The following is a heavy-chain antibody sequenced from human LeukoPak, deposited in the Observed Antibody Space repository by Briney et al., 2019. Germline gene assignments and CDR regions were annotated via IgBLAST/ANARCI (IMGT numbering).Heavy chain of an antibody. CDR2: IYYSGST. CDR1: GGSISNYY. J-gene: IGHJ4*02. Sequence: SETLSLTCTVSGGSISNYYWSWLRQPPGKGLEWIGYIYYSGSTNYNPSLKSRVTISVDTPKNQFSLKLSSVTAADSAVYYCARVSSWSFDYWGQRTLVTVSS. CDR3: ARVSSWSFDY. V-gene: IGHV4-59*08. D-gene: IGHD6-13*01.